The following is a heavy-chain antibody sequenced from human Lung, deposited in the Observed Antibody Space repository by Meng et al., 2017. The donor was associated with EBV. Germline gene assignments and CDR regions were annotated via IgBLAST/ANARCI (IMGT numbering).Heavy chain of an antibody. V-gene: IGHV4/OR15-8*01. J-gene: IGHJ4*02. CDR1: GGSIISPDW. CDR3: AKRSRIQATFKY. D-gene: IGHD3-10*01. CDR2: ISHSGAV. Sequence: VQLQESGPGMVKPSETLSLTCFVAGGSIISPDWWTWVRQSPGKGLGWLGEISHSGAVNYNPSLESRITISVDKFKYKFSLDLRFVTAADTAVYYCAKRSRIQATFKYWGPGTLVTVSS.